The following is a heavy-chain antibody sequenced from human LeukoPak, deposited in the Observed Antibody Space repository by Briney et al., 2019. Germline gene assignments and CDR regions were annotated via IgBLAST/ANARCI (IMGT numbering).Heavy chain of an antibody. CDR3: ARVSLYGRSGSLEY. V-gene: IGHV1-2*02. J-gene: IGHJ4*02. Sequence: GASVKVSCKASGYTFTGYYMHWVRQAPGQGLEWMGWINPNSGGTNYAQKFQGRVTLTRDMSISTAYMELSRLRSDDTAVYYCARVSLYGRSGSLEYWGQGTLVTVPS. CDR2: INPNSGGT. D-gene: IGHD3-22*01. CDR1: GYTFTGYY.